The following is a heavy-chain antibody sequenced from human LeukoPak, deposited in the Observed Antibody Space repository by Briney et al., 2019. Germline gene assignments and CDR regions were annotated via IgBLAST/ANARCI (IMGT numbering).Heavy chain of an antibody. D-gene: IGHD2-2*02. CDR1: GGTSSSYA. Sequence: SVKVSCKASGGTSSSYAISWVRQAPGQGLEWMGGIIPIFGTANYAQKFQGRVTITTDESTSTAYMELSSLRSEDTAVYYCAIERYCSSTSCYIANWFDPWGQGTLVTVSS. CDR3: AIERYCSSTSCYIANWFDP. V-gene: IGHV1-69*05. CDR2: IIPIFGTA. J-gene: IGHJ5*02.